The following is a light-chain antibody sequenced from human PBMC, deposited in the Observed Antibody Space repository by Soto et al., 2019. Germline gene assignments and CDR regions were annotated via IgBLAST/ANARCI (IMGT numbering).Light chain of an antibody. Sequence: DIVMTQSPAPLSVSPGESATLSCRASQSVSSDLAWYPQKPGQAPRLLIYSASTRATGIPARFSGSRSGTEFTLTINSLQSEDFAVYYCQKYNNWPRTFGQGTKVDI. CDR1: QSVSSD. CDR2: SAS. J-gene: IGKJ1*01. V-gene: IGKV3-15*01. CDR3: QKYNNWPRT.